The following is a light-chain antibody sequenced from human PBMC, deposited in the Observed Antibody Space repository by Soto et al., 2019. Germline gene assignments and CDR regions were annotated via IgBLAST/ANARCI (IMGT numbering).Light chain of an antibody. V-gene: IGKV3-20*01. J-gene: IGKJ5*01. CDR2: GAS. CDR3: QQYGDSPLT. CDR1: HSVSGSY. Sequence: EIVLTQSPGTLSLSPGERATLSCRAGHSVSGSYLAWYQQKPGQAPRLLIYGASSRATGIPDRFSGSGSGTDFTLTISRLEPEDFAVYHCQQYGDSPLTVGGGTRLEIK.